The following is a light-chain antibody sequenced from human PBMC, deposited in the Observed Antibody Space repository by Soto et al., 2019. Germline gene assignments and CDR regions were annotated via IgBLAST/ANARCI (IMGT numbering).Light chain of an antibody. CDR3: QHYFPLPIT. CDR2: DAS. J-gene: IGKJ5*01. Sequence: DIQMPQSPSSLSASVGDRVTITCQAGQDVAKYVNWYQQKAGKAPKLLIYDASNLESGVPSRFSGSGSGTHFTFTIDSLQPEDFRTYYCQHYFPLPITFGQGTRLEI. CDR1: QDVAKY. V-gene: IGKV1-33*01.